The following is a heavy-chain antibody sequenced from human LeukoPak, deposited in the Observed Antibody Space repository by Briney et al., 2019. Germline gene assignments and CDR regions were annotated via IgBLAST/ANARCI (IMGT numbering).Heavy chain of an antibody. J-gene: IGHJ6*03. D-gene: IGHD3-22*01. CDR3: ASQPSPYYYDSSGYPLGYMDV. CDR1: GYSISSGYY. V-gene: IGHV4-38-2*02. Sequence: SETLSLTCTVSGYSISSGYYWGWIRQPPGKGLEWIGSIYYSGSTYYNPSLKSRVTISVDTSKNQFSLKLSSVTAADTAVYYCASQPSPYYYDSSGYPLGYMDVWGKGTTVTISS. CDR2: IYYSGST.